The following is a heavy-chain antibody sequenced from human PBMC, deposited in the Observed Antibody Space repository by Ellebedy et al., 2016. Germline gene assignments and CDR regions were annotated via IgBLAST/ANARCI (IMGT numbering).Heavy chain of an antibody. J-gene: IGHJ4*02. Sequence: GESLKISXAASGFTFSSYSMNWVRQAPGKGLEWVSYISSSSSTIYYADSVKGRFTISRDNAKNSLYLQMNSLRAEDTAVYYCAKGYSYGLPVRWGQGTLVTVSS. CDR2: ISSSSSTI. V-gene: IGHV3-48*04. CDR3: AKGYSYGLPVR. CDR1: GFTFSSYS. D-gene: IGHD5-18*01.